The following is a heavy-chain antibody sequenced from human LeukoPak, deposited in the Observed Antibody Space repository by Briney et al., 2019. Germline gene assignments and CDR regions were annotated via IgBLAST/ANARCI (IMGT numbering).Heavy chain of an antibody. CDR3: ARGGYSGYDISFDY. CDR2: IYYSGST. D-gene: IGHD5-12*01. CDR1: GGSISNDY. Sequence: SETLSLTCTVSGGSISNDYWSWIRQPPGKGLEWIGYIYYSGSTNYNPSLKSRVTISVDTSKNQFSLKLRSVTAADTAVYYCARGGYSGYDISFDYWGQGTLVTVSS. J-gene: IGHJ4*02. V-gene: IGHV4-59*01.